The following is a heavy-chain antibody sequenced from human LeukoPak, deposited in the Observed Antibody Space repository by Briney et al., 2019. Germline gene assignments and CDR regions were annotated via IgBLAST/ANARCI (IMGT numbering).Heavy chain of an antibody. CDR3: TTESGSYSGSFDF. CDR2: IESKNDGGTT. D-gene: IGHD1-26*01. J-gene: IGHJ4*02. V-gene: IGHV3-15*04. Sequence: GGSLRLSCAASGFTVSSNYMSWVRQTPGKGLEWVGRIESKNDGGTTDYAAPVKGRFTISRDDSKNTLYLQMNSLKTEDTAIYYCTTESGSYSGSFDFWGQGTLVTVSS. CDR1: GFTVSSNY.